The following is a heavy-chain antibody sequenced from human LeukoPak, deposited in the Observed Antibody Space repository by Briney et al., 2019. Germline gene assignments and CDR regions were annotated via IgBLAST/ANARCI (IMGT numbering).Heavy chain of an antibody. CDR1: GGTFSSYA. V-gene: IGHV1-69*05. J-gene: IGHJ4*02. Sequence: SVKVSCKASGGTFSSYAISWVRQAPGQGLEWMGRIIPIFGTANYAQKFQGRVTITTDESTSTAYMELSSLRSEDTAVYYCASGRDYYDSSGYCSYWGRGTLVTVSS. D-gene: IGHD3-22*01. CDR2: IIPIFGTA. CDR3: ASGRDYYDSSGYCSY.